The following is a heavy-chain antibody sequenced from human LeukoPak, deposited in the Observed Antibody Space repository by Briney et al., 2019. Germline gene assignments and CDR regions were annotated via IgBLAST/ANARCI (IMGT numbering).Heavy chain of an antibody. J-gene: IGHJ4*02. CDR1: GGSVSSGSYY. Sequence: SETLSLTCTVSGGSVSSGSYYWSWVRQPPGKGLEWIGYIYYSGSTNYNPSLKSRVTISVDTSKNQFSLKLSSVTAADTAVYYCARLDCSGGSCFRYYFDYWGQGTLVTVSS. CDR3: ARLDCSGGSCFRYYFDY. CDR2: IYYSGST. V-gene: IGHV4-61*01. D-gene: IGHD2-15*01.